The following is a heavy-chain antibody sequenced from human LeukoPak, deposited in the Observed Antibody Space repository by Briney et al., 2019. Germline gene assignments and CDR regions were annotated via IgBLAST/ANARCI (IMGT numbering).Heavy chain of an antibody. D-gene: IGHD6-13*01. CDR3: ARVVTAAGPWQYYGMDV. CDR1: GSTFSSYS. CDR2: ISSSSSYI. V-gene: IGHV3-21*01. Sequence: KPGGSLRLSCAASGSTFSSYSMNWVRQAPGKGLEWVSSISSSSSYIYYADSVKGRFTISRDNAKNSLYLQMNSLRAEDTAVYYCARVVTAAGPWQYYGMDVWGKGTTVTVSS. J-gene: IGHJ6*04.